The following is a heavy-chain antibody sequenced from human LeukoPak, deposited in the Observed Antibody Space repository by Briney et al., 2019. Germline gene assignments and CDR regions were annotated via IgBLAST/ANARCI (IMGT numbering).Heavy chain of an antibody. V-gene: IGHV3-23*01. CDR1: GFTFSSYA. D-gene: IGHD4-23*01. Sequence: GGSLRLSCAASGFTFSSYAMSWVRQAPGKGLEWVSAIRGSGGSTYYADSVKGRFTISRDNSKNTLYLQMDSLRAEDTAVYYCARGGGYGGNSGWYFDLWGRGTLVTVSS. CDR2: IRGSGGST. J-gene: IGHJ2*01. CDR3: ARGGGYGGNSGWYFDL.